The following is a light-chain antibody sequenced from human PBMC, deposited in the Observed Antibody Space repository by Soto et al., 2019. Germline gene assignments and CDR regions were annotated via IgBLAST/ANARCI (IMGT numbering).Light chain of an antibody. J-gene: IGLJ3*02. V-gene: IGLV2-23*02. CDR3: CSYTAINTWM. CDR2: EVT. Sequence: QSALAQPASVSGSPGQSITISCTGTTRDVGTYNLVSWYQQYPDKAPKLILFEVTKRPSGISNRLSGSKSGNTASLTIFGLQPEDEADYYCCSYTAINTWMFGGGTKVIVL. CDR1: TRDVGTYNL.